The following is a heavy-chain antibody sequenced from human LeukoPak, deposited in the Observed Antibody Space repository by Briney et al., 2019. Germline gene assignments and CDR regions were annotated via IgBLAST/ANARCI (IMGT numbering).Heavy chain of an antibody. CDR1: GFTFSSYA. J-gene: IGHJ4*02. Sequence: PGGSLRLSCAASGFTFSSYAMSWVRQAPGKGLEWVSAISGSGDSTYYGDSVKGRFTISRDNSKNTLYLQMNSLRVEDTAVYYCARDPKVGSPDYFDYWGQGTLVTVSP. CDR2: ISGSGDST. CDR3: ARDPKVGSPDYFDY. D-gene: IGHD3-9*01. V-gene: IGHV3-23*01.